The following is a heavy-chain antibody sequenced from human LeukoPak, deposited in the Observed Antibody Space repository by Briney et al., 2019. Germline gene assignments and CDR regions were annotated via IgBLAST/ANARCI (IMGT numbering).Heavy chain of an antibody. J-gene: IGHJ4*02. CDR3: ARHRCSSTTCSFDS. V-gene: IGHV3-20*01. Sequence: GGSLRLSCAASGFTFNNYAMTWVRHTPGKGPEWVSLISWKGDTTAYAESVRGRFTISRDNAKNSLYLHMNSLRPEDTAFYHCARHRCSSTTCSFDSWGQGSLVTVSS. D-gene: IGHD2-2*01. CDR2: ISWKGDTT. CDR1: GFTFNNYA.